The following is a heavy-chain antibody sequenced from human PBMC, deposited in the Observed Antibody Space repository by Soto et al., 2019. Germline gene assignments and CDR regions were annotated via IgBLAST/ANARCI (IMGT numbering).Heavy chain of an antibody. J-gene: IGHJ5*02. CDR2: ISRSGTT. V-gene: IGHV4-34*01. Sequence: QVQLQRWGAGLLKPSETLSLSCAVYGGYFNDNYYTWFRQPPGKGLEWIGEISRSGTTKYIPSLQSRASTSFDTCTPQFALKVVSVTAGDTAVYYFVTSLWFGSQVELWGQGAVVTVTS. CDR1: GGYFNDNY. CDR3: VTSLWFGSQVEL. D-gene: IGHD3-10*01.